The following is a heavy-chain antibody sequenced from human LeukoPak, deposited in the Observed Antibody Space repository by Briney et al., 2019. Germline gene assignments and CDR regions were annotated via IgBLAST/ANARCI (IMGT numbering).Heavy chain of an antibody. CDR2: IYSGGST. V-gene: IGHV3-66*01. CDR3: AREVGLFGELAGY. CDR1: GFTFSSTY. D-gene: IGHD3-10*02. Sequence: GGSLRLSCAASGFTFSSTYMSWVRQAPGKGLEWVSVIYSGGSTYSSDSVKGQFTLSTNNSKNPLYLQMNNLRAEDTAVYYCAREVGLFGELAGYWGQGILVTVSS. J-gene: IGHJ4*02.